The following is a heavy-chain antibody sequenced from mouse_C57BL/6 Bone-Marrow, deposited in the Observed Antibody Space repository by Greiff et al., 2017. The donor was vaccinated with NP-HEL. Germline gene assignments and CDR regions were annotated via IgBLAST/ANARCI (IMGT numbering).Heavy chain of an antibody. CDR3: ARHKFITTVVRRGYYFDY. V-gene: IGHV5-6*01. CDR1: GFTFSSYG. CDR2: ISSGGSYT. D-gene: IGHD1-1*01. J-gene: IGHJ2*01. Sequence: EVQGVESGGDLVKPGGSLKLSCAASGFTFSSYGMSWVRQTPDKRLEWVATISSGGSYTYYPDSVKGRFTISRDNAKNTLYLQMSSLKSEDTAMYYCARHKFITTVVRRGYYFDYWGQGTTLTVSS.